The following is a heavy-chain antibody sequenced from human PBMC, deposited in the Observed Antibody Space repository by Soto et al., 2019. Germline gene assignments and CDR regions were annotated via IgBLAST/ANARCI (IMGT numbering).Heavy chain of an antibody. J-gene: IGHJ6*04. Sequence: SETLSLTCAVYGGSFSGYYWSWIRQPPGKGLEWIGEINHSGSTNYNPSLKSRVTISVDTSKNQFSLKLGSVTAADTAVYYCATGVGVMGSYYYGMAVGGKGTTVTVPS. V-gene: IGHV4-34*01. CDR1: GGSFSGYY. D-gene: IGHD3-10*01. CDR3: ATGVGVMGSYYYGMAV. CDR2: INHSGST.